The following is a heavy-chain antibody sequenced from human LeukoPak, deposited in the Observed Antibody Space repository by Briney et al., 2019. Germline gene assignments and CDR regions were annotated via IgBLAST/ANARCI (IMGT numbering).Heavy chain of an antibody. CDR1: GGSVSSGAYY. CDR3: ARTYYYGSGNYYPYFDY. J-gene: IGHJ4*02. CDR2: IYYSGTT. D-gene: IGHD3-10*01. Sequence: PSETLSLTCTVSGGSVSSGAYYWSWIRPHPGTGLEWIGYIYYSGTTYYNPSLKSRVTISVDTSTNQFSLKLSSVTAADTAVYYCARTYYYGSGNYYPYFDYWGLGTLVTVSS. V-gene: IGHV4-31*03.